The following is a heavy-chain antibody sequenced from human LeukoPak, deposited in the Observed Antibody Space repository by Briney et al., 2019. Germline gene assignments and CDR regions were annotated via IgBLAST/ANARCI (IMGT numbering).Heavy chain of an antibody. CDR3: ARDTDIVGASPYFDY. J-gene: IGHJ4*02. CDR2: ISSSSSYI. V-gene: IGHV3-21*01. D-gene: IGHD1-26*01. Sequence: GGSLRLSCGPWGYTLRRYSMNWLRQARGGGVEGVSSISSSSSYIYYADSVEGKFTISRDNDKNSLYLQMKSQRAEDTAAYYCARDTDIVGASPYFDYWGQGTLVTVSS. CDR1: GYTLRRYS.